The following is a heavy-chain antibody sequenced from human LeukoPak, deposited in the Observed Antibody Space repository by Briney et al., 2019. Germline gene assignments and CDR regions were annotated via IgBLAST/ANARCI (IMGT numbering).Heavy chain of an antibody. V-gene: IGHV1-46*01. CDR1: GYTFTSYY. Sequence: ASVKVSCKASGYTFTSYYMHWVRQAPGQGPEWMGIINPRGGSTDYAQKFQDRVTMTSDTSTSTVYMELNSLRSEDTAVYYCAKASAMIVVVSKHFDYWGQGTLVTVSS. J-gene: IGHJ4*02. D-gene: IGHD3-22*01. CDR2: INPRGGST. CDR3: AKASAMIVVVSKHFDY.